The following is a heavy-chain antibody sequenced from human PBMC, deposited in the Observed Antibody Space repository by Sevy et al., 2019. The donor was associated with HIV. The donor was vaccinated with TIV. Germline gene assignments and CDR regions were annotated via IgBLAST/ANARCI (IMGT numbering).Heavy chain of an antibody. D-gene: IGHD5-12*01. J-gene: IGHJ4*02. Sequence: GGSLRLSCAASGFTFSSYSMNWVRQAPGKGLEWVSYISSSSSTIYYADSVKGRLTISRDNAKNSLYLQMNSLRDEDTAVYYCARVRSRDGYNFLKYFDYWGQGTLVTVSS. CDR1: GFTFSSYS. CDR2: ISSSSSTI. V-gene: IGHV3-48*02. CDR3: ARVRSRDGYNFLKYFDY.